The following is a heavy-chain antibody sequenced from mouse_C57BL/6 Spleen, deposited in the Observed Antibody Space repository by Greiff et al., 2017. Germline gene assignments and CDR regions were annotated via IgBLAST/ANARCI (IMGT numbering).Heavy chain of an antibody. CDR1: GYAFTNYL. CDR3: ARAYGRYAMDY. Sequence: VQLQESGAELVRPGTSVKVSCKASGYAFTNYLIEWVKQRPGQGLEWIGVINPGSGGTNYNEKFKGKATLTADKSSSTAYMQLSSLTSEDSAVYFCARAYGRYAMDYWGQGTSVTVSS. V-gene: IGHV1-54*01. J-gene: IGHJ4*01. D-gene: IGHD1-1*02. CDR2: INPGSGGT.